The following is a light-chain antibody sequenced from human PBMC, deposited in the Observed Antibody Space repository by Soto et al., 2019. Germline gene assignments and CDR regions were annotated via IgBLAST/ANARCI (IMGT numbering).Light chain of an antibody. CDR1: HVTPTGT. CDR2: VAS. V-gene: IGKV3-20*01. J-gene: IGKJ1*01. CDR3: QQYDSLPRT. Sequence: DIVLTQSPGTLSLSPGQEPPSPARALHVTPTGTLAGNQQKPGQAPRLLLNVASNRATGIPDRFSGSGSGTDFTLTITRLEPEDFAVYYCQQYDSLPRTFGQGTKVEIK.